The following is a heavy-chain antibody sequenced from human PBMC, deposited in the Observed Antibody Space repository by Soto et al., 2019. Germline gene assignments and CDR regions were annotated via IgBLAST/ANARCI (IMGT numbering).Heavy chain of an antibody. V-gene: IGHV3-23*01. D-gene: IGHD1-26*01. CDR1: GFTFSSYA. CDR3: ARDMSGGTYNYYYGMDV. CDR2: ISGTGSPT. Sequence: GGSLRLSCAASGFTFSSYAMTWVRQAPGRGLEWVSAISGTGSPTYYADSVKGRFTISRDNSKNTLYLQMNSLRADDTAVHYCARDMSGGTYNYYYGMDVWGQGTTVTVSS. J-gene: IGHJ6*02.